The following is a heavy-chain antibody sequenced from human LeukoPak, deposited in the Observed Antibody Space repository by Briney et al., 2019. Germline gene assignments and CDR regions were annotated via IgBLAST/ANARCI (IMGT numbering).Heavy chain of an antibody. Sequence: PGRSLRLSCAASGFTFSSYGMHWVRQAPGKGLEWVAVISYDGSNKYYADSVKGRFTISRDNSKNTLYLQMNSLRAEDTAVYYCARDASWSYHFDYWGQGTLVTVSS. CDR2: ISYDGSNK. V-gene: IGHV3-30*03. D-gene: IGHD6-13*01. CDR1: GFTFSSYG. CDR3: ARDASWSYHFDY. J-gene: IGHJ4*02.